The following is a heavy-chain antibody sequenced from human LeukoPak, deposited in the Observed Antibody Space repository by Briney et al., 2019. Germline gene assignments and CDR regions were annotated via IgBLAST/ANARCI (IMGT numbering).Heavy chain of an antibody. CDR1: GFTFDDYA. CDR3: AKAPHRVQLWHYFDY. V-gene: IGHV3-43*02. J-gene: IGHJ4*02. Sequence: GGSLRLSCAASGFTFDDYAMHWVRQAPGKGLEWVSLISGDGGSTYYADSVKGRFTISRDNSKNSLYLQMNSLRTEDTALYYSAKAPHRVQLWHYFDYWGQGTLVTVSS. CDR2: ISGDGGST. D-gene: IGHD5-18*01.